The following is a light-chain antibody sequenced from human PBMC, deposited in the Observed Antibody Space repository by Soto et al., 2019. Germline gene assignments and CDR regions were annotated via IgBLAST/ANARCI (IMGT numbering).Light chain of an antibody. CDR2: EVS. CDR1: SSDIGPYDY. CDR3: TTFAPGRIYV. V-gene: IGLV2-14*01. J-gene: IGLJ1*01. Sequence: QSALTKPASVSGSPGQSITISCSGASSDIGPYDYVSWYQQHPGRAPKLLIYEVSNRPSGVSYRFSGSKSGNTASLTISGLQAEDEGDYYCTTFAPGRIYVFGSGTKVTVL.